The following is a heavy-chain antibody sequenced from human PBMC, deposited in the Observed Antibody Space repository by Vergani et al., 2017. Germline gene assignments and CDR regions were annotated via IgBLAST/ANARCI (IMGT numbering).Heavy chain of an antibody. D-gene: IGHD6-13*01. V-gene: IGHV4-59*01. CDR1: GGSISSYY. CDR2: IYYSGST. CDR3: ARGGSSSWYCDY. Sequence: QVQLQESGPGLVKHSETLSLTCTVSGGSISSYYWSWIRQPPGKGLEWIGYIYYSGSTNYNPSLKIRVTISVDTSKNEFSLKLSSVTAADTAVYYCARGGSSSWYCDYWGQGTLVTVSS. J-gene: IGHJ4*02.